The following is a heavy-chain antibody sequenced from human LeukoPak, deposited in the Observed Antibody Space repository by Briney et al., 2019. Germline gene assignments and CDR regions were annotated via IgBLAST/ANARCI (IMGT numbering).Heavy chain of an antibody. D-gene: IGHD3-22*01. CDR3: ARHRGYYDSSGYIDH. J-gene: IGHJ4*02. CDR2: IYYSGST. Sequence: PSETLSLTCTVSGGSISSGGYYWSWIRQHPGKGLEWIGYIYYSGSTYYNPSLKSRVTISVDTSKNQFSLKLSSVTAADTAVYYCARHRGYYDSSGYIDHWGQGTLVTVSS. V-gene: IGHV4-31*03. CDR1: GGSISSGGYY.